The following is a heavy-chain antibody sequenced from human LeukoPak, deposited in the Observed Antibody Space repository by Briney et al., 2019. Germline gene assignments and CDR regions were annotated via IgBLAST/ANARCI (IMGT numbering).Heavy chain of an antibody. CDR2: ISSSGSTI. Sequence: GGSLRLSCAASGFTFSDYYMSWIRQAPGKGLEWVSYISSSGSTIYYADSVKGRFTISRDNSKNTLYLQMNILRAEDTAVYYCAKVFEEMTTTNYYFDYWGQGTLVTVSS. CDR3: AKVFEEMTTTNYYFDY. J-gene: IGHJ4*02. V-gene: IGHV3-11*01. CDR1: GFTFSDYY. D-gene: IGHD5-24*01.